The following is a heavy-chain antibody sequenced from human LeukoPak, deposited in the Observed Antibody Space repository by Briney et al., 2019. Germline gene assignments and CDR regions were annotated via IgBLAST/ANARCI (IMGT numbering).Heavy chain of an antibody. J-gene: IGHJ4*02. V-gene: IGHV3-74*01. D-gene: IGHD6-13*01. CDR2: INSDGSGT. Sequence: PGGSLRLSCAASGYTFSSYWMHWVRQTPGKGLVWVSRINSDGSGTRYADSVKGRFTISRDNSKNTLYLQMNSLRAEDTAVYYCAKDIAAAGSTDDYWGQGTLVTVSS. CDR3: AKDIAAAGSTDDY. CDR1: GYTFSSYW.